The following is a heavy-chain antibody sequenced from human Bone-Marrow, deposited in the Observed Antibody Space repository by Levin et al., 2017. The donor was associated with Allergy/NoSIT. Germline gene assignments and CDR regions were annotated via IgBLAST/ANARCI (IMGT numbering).Heavy chain of an antibody. V-gene: IGHV3-9*01. J-gene: IGHJ4*02. CDR1: GFNVDDYA. Sequence: SLKISCAVSGFNVDDYAIHWVRQAPGKGLEWVSGITWNRGKKDYADSVKGRFTISRDNAKNSLYLQMNSLRTEDTALYYCAKDISGDGSNFDHWGQGTLVTVSS. CDR2: ITWNRGKK. D-gene: IGHD5-24*01. CDR3: AKDISGDGSNFDH.